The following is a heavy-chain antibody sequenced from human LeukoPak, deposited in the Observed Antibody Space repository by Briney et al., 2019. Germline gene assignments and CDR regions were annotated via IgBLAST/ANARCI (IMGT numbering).Heavy chain of an antibody. V-gene: IGHV4-59*01. CDR2: IYYRGST. D-gene: IGHD3-3*01. Sequence: SETLSLTCTVSGGSISSYYWSWIRQPPGKGLEWIGYIYYRGSTNYNPSLKSRVTISVDTSKNQFSLKLSSVTAADTAVYYCARGADDFWSGYYLPSYYFDYWGQGTLDTVSS. J-gene: IGHJ4*02. CDR1: GGSISSYY. CDR3: ARGADDFWSGYYLPSYYFDY.